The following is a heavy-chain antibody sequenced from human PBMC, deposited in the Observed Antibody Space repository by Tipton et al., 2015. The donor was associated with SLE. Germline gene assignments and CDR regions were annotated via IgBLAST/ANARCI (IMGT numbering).Heavy chain of an antibody. Sequence: SLRLSCSASGFTFSDYYMNWIRQAPGKGLEWFSYISNSGNTIYYADSVKGRFTISRDNAKQSLDLQMSSLRAEDTAVYYCARFVRSSVAVVTPVMVFDLWGLGTMVTVSS. D-gene: IGHD4-23*01. J-gene: IGHJ3*01. CDR3: ARFVRSSVAVVTPVMVFDL. V-gene: IGHV3-11*04. CDR2: ISNSGNTI. CDR1: GFTFSDYY.